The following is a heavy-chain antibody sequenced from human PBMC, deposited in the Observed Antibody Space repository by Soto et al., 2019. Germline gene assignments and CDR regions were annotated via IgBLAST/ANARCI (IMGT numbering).Heavy chain of an antibody. CDR1: GGSISGFY. Sequence: QVQLQESGPGLVKPSETLSLTCTVSGGSISGFYWSWIRQPPGKGLEWIGYIYYSGSTKYNPSLKSRVTLSVDTSNNQFSLKLSSVTAADTAVYYCARHKSSVNWFDPWGQGTLVTV. CDR2: IYYSGST. J-gene: IGHJ5*02. CDR3: ARHKSSVNWFDP. V-gene: IGHV4-59*08. D-gene: IGHD2-2*01.